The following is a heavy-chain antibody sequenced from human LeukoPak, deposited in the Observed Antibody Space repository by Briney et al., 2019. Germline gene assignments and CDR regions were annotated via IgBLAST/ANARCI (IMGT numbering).Heavy chain of an antibody. J-gene: IGHJ4*02. CDR2: ISAYNGNT. D-gene: IGHD3-10*01. CDR1: GYTFTSYG. Sequence: ASVKVSSKASGYTFTSYGISWVRQAPGQGLEWMGWISAYNGNTNYAQKLQGRVTMTTDTSTSTAYMELRSLRSDDTAVYYCAREKHYYGSGSYLDYWGQGTLVTVSS. V-gene: IGHV1-18*01. CDR3: AREKHYYGSGSYLDY.